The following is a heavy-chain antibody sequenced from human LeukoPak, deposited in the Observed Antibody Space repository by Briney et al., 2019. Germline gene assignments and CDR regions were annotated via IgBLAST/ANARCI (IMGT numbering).Heavy chain of an antibody. CDR2: IYPSDSDI. D-gene: IGHD2-15*01. V-gene: IGHV5-51*01. CDR1: GYIFSAYW. Sequence: GESLEISCKGSGYIFSAYWIGWVRHMPGRGLEWLGIIYPSDSDIKYNPSFQGHVTISADKSIDTAYLQWSSLEAAERAMLYCARQGYCSGDSCFSFLDPFDIWGQGTMVTVSS. J-gene: IGHJ3*02. CDR3: ARQGYCSGDSCFSFLDPFDI.